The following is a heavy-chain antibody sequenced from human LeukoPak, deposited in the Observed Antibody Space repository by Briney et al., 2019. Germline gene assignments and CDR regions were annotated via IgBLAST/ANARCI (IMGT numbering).Heavy chain of an antibody. CDR1: GYTFTSYV. D-gene: IGHD6-19*01. CDR3: ARDRDTSGPRGHSWFDP. V-gene: IGHV1-18*01. CDR2: ISAYNGNT. J-gene: IGHJ5*02. Sequence: ASVKVSFKASGYTFTSYVISWVGQAPGQGLEWIEWISAYNGNTNNAQKLQGRVTITTDTSTSTAYMELRRLRSDDTAVYYCARDRDTSGPRGHSWFDPWGQGTLVTVSS.